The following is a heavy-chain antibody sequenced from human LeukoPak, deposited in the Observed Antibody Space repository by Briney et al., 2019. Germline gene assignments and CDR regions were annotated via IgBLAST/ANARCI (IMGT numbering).Heavy chain of an antibody. J-gene: IGHJ3*02. Sequence: LRLSCAASGFTFSSYAMHWVRQAPGKGLEWVAVISYDGSNKYYADSVKGRFTISRDNYKNALYLQMNSLRAEDTAVYYCARESYSKDDAFDIWGQGTMVTVSS. D-gene: IGHD4-11*01. CDR2: ISYDGSNK. CDR1: GFTFSSYA. V-gene: IGHV3-30*01. CDR3: ARESYSKDDAFDI.